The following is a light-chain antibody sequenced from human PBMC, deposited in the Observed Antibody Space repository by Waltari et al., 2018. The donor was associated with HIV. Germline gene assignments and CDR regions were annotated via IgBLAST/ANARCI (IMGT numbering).Light chain of an antibody. CDR1: YSNIGSNT. Sequence: QSVLTQPPSASGTPGQRVTISCSGSYSNIGSNTVNWYQQLPGTAPKLLIYTNNQRPSGVPDRFSVSKSGTSASRAISGLQSEDEADYYCAAWDASLSGWVFGGGTKLTVL. J-gene: IGLJ3*02. V-gene: IGLV1-44*01. CDR2: TNN. CDR3: AAWDASLSGWV.